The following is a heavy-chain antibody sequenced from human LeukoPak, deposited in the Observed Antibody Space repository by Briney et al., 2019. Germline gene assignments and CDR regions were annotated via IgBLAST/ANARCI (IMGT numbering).Heavy chain of an antibody. CDR3: ARGGSGSYYDSNDYYDY. Sequence: PSETLSLTCIVSGGSITSVAYYWSWIRQHPGKGLEWIGYISYSGSTYYNPSLKSRVTISVDTSKNQFSLKLSSVAAADTAVYYCARGGSGSYYDSNDYYDYWGQGTLVTVSS. V-gene: IGHV4-31*03. J-gene: IGHJ4*02. CDR2: ISYSGST. CDR1: GGSITSVAYY. D-gene: IGHD3-22*01.